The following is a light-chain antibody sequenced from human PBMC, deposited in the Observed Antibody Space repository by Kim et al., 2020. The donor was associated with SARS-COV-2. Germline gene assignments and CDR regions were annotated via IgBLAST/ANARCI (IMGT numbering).Light chain of an antibody. CDR3: SSYTGSVV. CDR2: DVT. V-gene: IGLV2-14*03. J-gene: IGLJ2*01. Sequence: QSALTQPASVSGSPGQSITISCTETSSDVGAHNYVSWYQHHPGKAPKLMIYDVTRRPSGISNRFSGSKFGKTASLTISGLQAEDEADYYCSSYTGSVVFGGGTQLTVL. CDR1: SSDVGAHNY.